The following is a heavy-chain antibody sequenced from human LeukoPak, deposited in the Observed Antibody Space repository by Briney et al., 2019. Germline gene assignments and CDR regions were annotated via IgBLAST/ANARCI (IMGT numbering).Heavy chain of an antibody. CDR3: ARHQYYYDSSGNYGWFDS. V-gene: IGHV5-51*01. CDR1: GFNFTAYW. J-gene: IGHJ5*01. Sequence: GESLKISCKGSGFNFTAYWIAWVRQMPGKGLEWMGISHPINSDTKYSPSFQGQVTISADKSSSTAYLQWNNLKASDTAMYYCARHQYYYDSSGNYGWFDSWGQGTLVTVSS. D-gene: IGHD3-22*01. CDR2: SHPINSDT.